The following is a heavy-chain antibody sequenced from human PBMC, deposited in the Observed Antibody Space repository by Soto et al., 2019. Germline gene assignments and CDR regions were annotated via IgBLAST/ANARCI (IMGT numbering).Heavy chain of an antibody. Sequence: QVQLVQSGAEGKKPGASVKVSCTASGYTFKSFYMHWVRQAPGQGLEWIGMINPTDGSVSFAQKFQDRVTLTTDRPTSTVYMELSSLTREDTAVYFCARDFGRHGAVDTTGWSDPWGQGTLVTVSS. CDR2: INPTDGSV. J-gene: IGHJ5*02. CDR3: ARDFGRHGAVDTTGWSDP. D-gene: IGHD3-3*01. V-gene: IGHV1-46*02. CDR1: GYTFKSFY.